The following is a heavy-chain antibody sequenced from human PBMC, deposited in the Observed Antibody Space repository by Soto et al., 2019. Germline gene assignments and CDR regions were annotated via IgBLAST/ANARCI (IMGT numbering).Heavy chain of an antibody. CDR1: GGTFSSYA. J-gene: IGHJ1*01. CDR3: ASNLYYYDSSGYPQH. Sequence: SVKVSCKTSGGTFSSYAISWVRQAPRQGLEWMGGIVPLFRTTNYAQKFQGRVTITADTSTYTVYMELSGLRSGDTAVYYCASNLYYYDSSGYPQHWGQGTLVTVSS. V-gene: IGHV1-69*06. D-gene: IGHD3-22*01. CDR2: IVPLFRTT.